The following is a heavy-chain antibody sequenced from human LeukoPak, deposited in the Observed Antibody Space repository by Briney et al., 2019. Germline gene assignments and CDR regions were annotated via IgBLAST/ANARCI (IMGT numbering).Heavy chain of an antibody. D-gene: IGHD1-14*01. J-gene: IGHJ5*02. CDR3: AKDTTPPKAGFDP. CDR2: IRYDGSNK. V-gene: IGHV3-30*02. Sequence: GGSLRLSCAASGFTFSSYGMHWVRQAPGKGLEWVAFIRYDGSNKYYADSVKGRFTISRDNSKNTLYLQMNSLRAEDTAVYYCAKDTTPPKAGFDPWGQGALVTVSS. CDR1: GFTFSSYG.